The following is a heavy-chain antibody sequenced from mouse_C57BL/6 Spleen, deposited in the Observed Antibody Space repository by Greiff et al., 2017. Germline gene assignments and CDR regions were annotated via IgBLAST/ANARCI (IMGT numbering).Heavy chain of an antibody. CDR3: AFHYYGSTWFAY. CDR1: GFNIKNTY. J-gene: IGHJ3*01. V-gene: IGHV14-3*01. CDR2: IDPANGNT. D-gene: IGHD1-1*01. Sequence: EVQGVESVAELVRPGASVKLSCTASGFNIKNTYMHWVKQRPEQGLEWIGRIDPANGNTKYAPKFQGKATITADTSSNTAYLQLSSLTSEDTAIYYCAFHYYGSTWFAYWGQGTLVTVSA.